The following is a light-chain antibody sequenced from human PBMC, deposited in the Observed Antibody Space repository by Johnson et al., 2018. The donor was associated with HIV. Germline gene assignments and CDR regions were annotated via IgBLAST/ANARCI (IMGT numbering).Light chain of an antibody. V-gene: IGLV1-51*02. CDR2: ENN. J-gene: IGLJ1*01. Sequence: QSIFTQPPSVSAAPGQKVTISCSGSSSNIGNNYVSWYQQLPGTAPKILIHENNKRPLGIPDRFSGSKSGTSATLGITGLQTGDEADFYCGTLDTSLSAFCFGTGTKLTV. CDR1: SSNIGNNY. CDR3: GTLDTSLSAFC.